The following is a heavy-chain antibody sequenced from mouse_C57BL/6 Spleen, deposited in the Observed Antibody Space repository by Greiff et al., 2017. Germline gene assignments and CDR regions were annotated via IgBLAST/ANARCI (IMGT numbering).Heavy chain of an antibody. Sequence: VQLQQSGPELVKPGASVKISCKASGYSFTGYYMHWVKQSSEKSLEWIGEINPSTGGTSYNQKFKGKATLTVDKSSSTAYMQLKSLTSEDSAVYYCARAWGRSAVGYFDVWGTGTTVTVSS. CDR1: GYSFTGYY. J-gene: IGHJ1*03. CDR2: INPSTGGT. V-gene: IGHV1-43*01. CDR3: ARAWGRSAVGYFDV. D-gene: IGHD1-1*01.